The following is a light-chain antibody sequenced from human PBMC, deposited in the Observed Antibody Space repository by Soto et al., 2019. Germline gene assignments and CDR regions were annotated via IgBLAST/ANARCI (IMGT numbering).Light chain of an antibody. CDR2: SVS. V-gene: IGKV3-15*01. J-gene: IGKJ1*01. CDR1: QSVSRN. CDR3: QQYYYWPPWT. Sequence: EIVMTQSPATLAVSPGERVTLFCRASQSVSRNLAWHQQKPGQAPRLLIYSVSNRATGVPARFSGSGSGTEFTLPISSLQSEDFAVYYCQQYYYWPPWTFGQGTKV.